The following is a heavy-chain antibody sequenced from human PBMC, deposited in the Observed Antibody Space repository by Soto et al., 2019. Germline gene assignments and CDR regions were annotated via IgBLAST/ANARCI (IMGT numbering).Heavy chain of an antibody. D-gene: IGHD1-26*01. CDR2: IRQDGREK. CDR1: GFTFSTYW. CDR3: ARTLLVPEIHWHFDL. J-gene: IGHJ2*01. V-gene: IGHV3-7*01. Sequence: EVQVVESGGGLVQPGGSLRLSCAASGFTFSTYWMSWVRQGPGKGLEWVANIRQDGREKYHVDSVKGRFTIFRDNDKNSLYMQMNSLRAEDTAVYYCARTLLVPEIHWHFDLWGRGTLVAVSS.